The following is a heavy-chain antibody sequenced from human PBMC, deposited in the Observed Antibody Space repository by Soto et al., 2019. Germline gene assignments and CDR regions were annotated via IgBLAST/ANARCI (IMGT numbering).Heavy chain of an antibody. Sequence: GASVKVSCKASGGTFSSYAISWVRQAPGQGLEWMGGIIPIFGTANYAQKFQGRVTITADKSTSTAYMELSSLRSEDTAVYYCARSRITGTIPFDYWGQGTLVTVSS. CDR1: GGTFSSYA. CDR3: ARSRITGTIPFDY. CDR2: IIPIFGTA. D-gene: IGHD1-20*01. J-gene: IGHJ4*02. V-gene: IGHV1-69*06.